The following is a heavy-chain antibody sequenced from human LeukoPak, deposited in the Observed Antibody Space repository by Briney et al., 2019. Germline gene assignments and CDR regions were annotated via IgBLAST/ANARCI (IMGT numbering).Heavy chain of an antibody. V-gene: IGHV3-23*01. CDR2: ISGSGGST. CDR1: GFTFSSYS. Sequence: GGSLRLSCAASGFTFSSYSMNWVRQAPGKGLEWVSAISGSGGSTYYADSVKGRSTISRDNSKNTLYLQMNSLRAEDTAVYYCAKDQVGFWSGYAYWGQGTLVTVSS. CDR3: AKDQVGFWSGYAY. J-gene: IGHJ4*02. D-gene: IGHD3-3*01.